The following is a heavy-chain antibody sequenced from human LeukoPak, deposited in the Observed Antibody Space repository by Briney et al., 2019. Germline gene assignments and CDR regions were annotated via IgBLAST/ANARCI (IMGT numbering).Heavy chain of an antibody. D-gene: IGHD5-24*01. CDR3: ARWLQSRKYFQH. V-gene: IGHV4-59*12. J-gene: IGHJ1*01. Sequence: SETLSLTCTVAGGSISGYHWSWIRQPPGKGLEWIGYIHYSGSTNYNPSLKSRVTISVDTSKNQFSLKLSSVTAADTAVYYCARWLQSRKYFQHWGQGTLVTVSS. CDR2: IHYSGST. CDR1: GGSISGYH.